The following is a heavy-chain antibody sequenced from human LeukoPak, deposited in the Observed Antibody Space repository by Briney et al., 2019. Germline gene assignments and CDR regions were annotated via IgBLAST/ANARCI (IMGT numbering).Heavy chain of an antibody. D-gene: IGHD6-19*01. CDR3: ASFGLCYSSGWYDDGLFDY. J-gene: IGHJ4*02. CDR1: GFTFSSYG. CDR2: IWYDGSNK. Sequence: GGSLRLSCAASGFTFSSYGMHWVRQAPGKGLEWVAVIWYDGSNKYYADSVKGRFTISRDNSKNTLYLQMNSLRAEDTAVYYCASFGLCYSSGWYDDGLFDYWGQGTLVTVSS. V-gene: IGHV3-33*01.